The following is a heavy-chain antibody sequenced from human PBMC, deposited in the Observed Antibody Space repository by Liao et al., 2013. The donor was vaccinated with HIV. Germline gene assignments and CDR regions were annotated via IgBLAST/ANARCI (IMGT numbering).Heavy chain of an antibody. D-gene: IGHD2-15*01. CDR2: IYHSGST. Sequence: QLQLQESGSGLVKPSQTLSLTCAVSGGSISSGGYSWSWIRQPPGKGLEWIGYIYHSGSTYYNPSLKSRVTISVDRSKNQFSLKLSSVTAADTAVYYCAREGLIDCSGGSCYSRRAFDIWGQGTMVTSLQ. J-gene: IGHJ3*02. CDR1: GGSISSGGYS. CDR3: AREGLIDCSGGSCYSRRAFDI. V-gene: IGHV4-30-2*01.